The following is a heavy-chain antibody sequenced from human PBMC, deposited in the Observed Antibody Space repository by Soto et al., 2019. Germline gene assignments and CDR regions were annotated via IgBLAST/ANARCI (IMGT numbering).Heavy chain of an antibody. CDR3: ARDATYYYGSGSENWFDP. Sequence: QVQLVESGGGVVQPGRSLRLSCAASGFTFSSYGMHWVRQAPGKALEWVAVIWYDGSNKYYADSVKGRFTISRDNSKNTLYLQMNSLRAEDTAVYYCARDATYYYGSGSENWFDPWGQGTLVTVSS. D-gene: IGHD3-10*01. J-gene: IGHJ5*02. CDR1: GFTFSSYG. V-gene: IGHV3-33*01. CDR2: IWYDGSNK.